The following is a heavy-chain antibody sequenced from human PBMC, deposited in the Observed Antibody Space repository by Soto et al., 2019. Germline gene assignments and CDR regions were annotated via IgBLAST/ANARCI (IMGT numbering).Heavy chain of an antibody. CDR3: PRGYCPTTVXDPWFEP. CDR1: GYSFTSYW. Sequence: GESFKSSFNGSGYSFTSYWIGWVRQMPGKVLEWMGIIYPGDSDTRYSPSFQGQVTISADKSITTAYLQWSSLKASDNAMYYGPRGYCPTTVXDPWFEPWGQGTLVTVSS. CDR2: IYPGDSDT. D-gene: IGHD2-8*01. J-gene: IGHJ5*02. V-gene: IGHV5-51*01.